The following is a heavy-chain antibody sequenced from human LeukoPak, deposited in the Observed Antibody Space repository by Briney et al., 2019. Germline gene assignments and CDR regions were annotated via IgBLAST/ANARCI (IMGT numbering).Heavy chain of an antibody. CDR1: HVSISTYY. CDR3: ARDIYGSGHGWFDT. J-gene: IGHJ5*02. Sequence: PSETLSLTCTVSHVSISTYYWSWIRQPPGKGLEWMGYIHYSGSTNYNPSLKSRVTISVDTSKKQLSLMLRSVTAADTAVYYCARDIYGSGHGWFDTWGQGRLATVSS. CDR2: IHYSGST. V-gene: IGHV4-59*01. D-gene: IGHD3-10*01.